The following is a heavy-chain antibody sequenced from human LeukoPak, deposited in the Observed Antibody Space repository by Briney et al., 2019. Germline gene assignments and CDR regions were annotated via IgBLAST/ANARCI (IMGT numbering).Heavy chain of an antibody. V-gene: IGHV3-7*01. D-gene: IGHD2-2*01. CDR3: ARDRIRDCSSTSCKGGF. J-gene: IGHJ4*02. Sequence: PGGSLRLSCAASGFTFSSYWMSWVRQAPGKGLEWVANIKQDGSEKCYVDSVKGRFTISRDNAKNSLYLQMNSLRAEDMAVYYCARDRIRDCSSTSCKGGFWGQGTLVTVSS. CDR1: GFTFSSYW. CDR2: IKQDGSEK.